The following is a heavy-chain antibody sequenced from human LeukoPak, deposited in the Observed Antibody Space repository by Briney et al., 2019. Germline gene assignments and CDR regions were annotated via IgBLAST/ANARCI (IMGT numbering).Heavy chain of an antibody. CDR1: GFTFSSYW. D-gene: IGHD3-22*01. CDR3: ARDGGTSSSGYFF. CDR2: IKQDGSEK. V-gene: IGHV3-7*01. Sequence: GGSLRLSCAASGFTFSSYWMSWVRQAPGKGLEWVANIKQDGSEKYYVDSVKGRFTISRDNAKNSLYLKMNSVSAEDTAVYYCARDGGTSSSGYFFWGQGTLVTVSS. J-gene: IGHJ4*02.